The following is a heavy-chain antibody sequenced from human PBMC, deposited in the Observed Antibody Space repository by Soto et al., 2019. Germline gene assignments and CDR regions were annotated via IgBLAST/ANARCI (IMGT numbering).Heavy chain of an antibody. J-gene: IGHJ4*02. V-gene: IGHV3-49*04. D-gene: IGHD6-19*01. Sequence: GGSLRLSCTASGFSFGDYAMNWVRQAPGKGLEWVGFITSKAYGATTKYAASVEGRFTISRDDSKGIAYLQMNSLKTEDTAVYYCTRGIEVSGWSFGYWGQGTLVTVSS. CDR2: ITSKAYGATT. CDR1: GFSFGDYA. CDR3: TRGIEVSGWSFGY.